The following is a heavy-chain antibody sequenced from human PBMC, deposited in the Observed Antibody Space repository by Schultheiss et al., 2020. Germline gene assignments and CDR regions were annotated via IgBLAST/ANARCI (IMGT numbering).Heavy chain of an antibody. V-gene: IGHV3-30*18. Sequence: GGSLRLSCAVSGFTVSSNYMSWVRQAPGKGLEWVAVISYDGSNKYYADSVKGRFTISRDNSKSTLYLQMNSLRVEDTAVYYCAKAPIVGGNANWFDPWGQGTLVTVSS. CDR1: GFTVSSNY. CDR2: ISYDGSNK. J-gene: IGHJ5*02. CDR3: AKAPIVGGNANWFDP. D-gene: IGHD1-26*01.